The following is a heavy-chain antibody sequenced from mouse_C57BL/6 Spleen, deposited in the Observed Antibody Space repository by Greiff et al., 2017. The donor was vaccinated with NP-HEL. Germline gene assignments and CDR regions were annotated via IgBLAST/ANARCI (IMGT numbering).Heavy chain of an antibody. CDR3: MGGVFAY. V-gene: IGHV1-15*01. CDR2: IDPETGGT. J-gene: IGHJ3*01. Sequence: QVQLKESGAELVRPGASVTLSCKASGYTFTDYEMHWVKQTPVHGLEWIGAIDPETGGTAYNQKFKGKAILTADKSSSTAYMELRSLTSEDSAVYYCMGGVFAYWGQGTLVTVSA. CDR1: GYTFTDYE.